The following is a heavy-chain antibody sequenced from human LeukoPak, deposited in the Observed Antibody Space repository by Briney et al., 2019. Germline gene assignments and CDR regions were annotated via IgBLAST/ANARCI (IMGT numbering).Heavy chain of an antibody. CDR2: ISASNGNT. Sequence: ASVKVSCKASGYTFINYGVTWVRQAPGQGLEWMGWISASNGNTNYAQKLQGRVTMTTETSTSTAYMELSSLRSEDTAVYYCARGERYSYRNPESDYWGQGTLVTVSS. V-gene: IGHV1-18*01. J-gene: IGHJ4*02. CDR3: ARGERYSYRNPESDY. D-gene: IGHD5-18*01. CDR1: GYTFINYG.